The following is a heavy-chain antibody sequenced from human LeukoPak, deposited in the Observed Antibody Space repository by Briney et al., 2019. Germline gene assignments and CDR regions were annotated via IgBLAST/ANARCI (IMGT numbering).Heavy chain of an antibody. J-gene: IGHJ4*02. CDR1: GFTFDDYA. CDR2: ISWNSGSI. CDR3: AKDKGYCSGGSCEGYFDY. Sequence: GGSLRLSRAASGFTFDDYAMHWVRQAPGKGLEWVSGISWNSGSIGYADSVKGRFTISRDNAKNSLYLQMNSLRAEDTALYYCAKDKGYCSGGSCEGYFDYWGRGTLVTVSS. V-gene: IGHV3-9*01. D-gene: IGHD2-15*01.